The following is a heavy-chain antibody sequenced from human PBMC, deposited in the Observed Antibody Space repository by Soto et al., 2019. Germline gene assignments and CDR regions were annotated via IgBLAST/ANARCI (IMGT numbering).Heavy chain of an antibody. J-gene: IGHJ6*02. D-gene: IGHD3-3*01. V-gene: IGHV3-48*02. Sequence: PGGSLRLSCAGSGFTFGTYSMNWVRQAAGKGLEWIAYISYDSDTIQYADSVKGRFTISRDNAKNLLYLQMNSLRDEDTAVYCCARLYYDYVWGQGTTVTVSS. CDR1: GFTFGTYS. CDR3: ARLYYDYV. CDR2: ISYDSDTI.